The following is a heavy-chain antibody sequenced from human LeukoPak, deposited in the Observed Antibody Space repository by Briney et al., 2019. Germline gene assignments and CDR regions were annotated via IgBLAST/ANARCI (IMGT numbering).Heavy chain of an antibody. Sequence: SVKVSCKASGYTFTSYYMHWVRQAPGQGLEWMGGIIPIFGTANYAQKFQGRVTITADESTSTAYMELSSLRSEDTAVYYCARWWEGGHYGDYLSWFDPWGQGTLVTVSS. D-gene: IGHD4-17*01. CDR1: GYTFTSYY. J-gene: IGHJ5*02. CDR2: IIPIFGTA. CDR3: ARWWEGGHYGDYLSWFDP. V-gene: IGHV1-69*13.